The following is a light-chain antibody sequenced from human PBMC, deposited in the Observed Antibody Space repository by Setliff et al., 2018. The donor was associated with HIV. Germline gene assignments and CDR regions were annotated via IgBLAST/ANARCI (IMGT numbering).Light chain of an antibody. CDR1: QSILYNSNNKNY. Sequence: DIVMTQSPDSLAVSLGERVTINCRSSQSILYNSNNKNYLAWYQQKPRQPPKLLIYWASARESGVPDRFSGSGSETDFTLTISSLQAEDVAVYYCQQYYNTPQTFGRGTKVDNK. V-gene: IGKV4-1*01. CDR2: WAS. CDR3: QQYYNTPQT. J-gene: IGKJ1*01.